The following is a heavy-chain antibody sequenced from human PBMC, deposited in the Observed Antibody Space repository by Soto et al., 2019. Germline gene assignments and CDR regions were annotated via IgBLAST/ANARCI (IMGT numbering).Heavy chain of an antibody. D-gene: IGHD3-3*01. CDR1: GGSISSGGYS. CDR3: ARVRDY. Sequence: QLQLQESGSGLVKPSQTLSLTCAVSGGSISSGGYSWSWIRQPPGKGLEWIGYMYHSGSTYYNPPLKRRVTISIDRSKNQFSLKLSSVTGADTAVYYCARVRDYWGQGILVTVSS. V-gene: IGHV4-30-2*01. CDR2: MYHSGST. J-gene: IGHJ4*02.